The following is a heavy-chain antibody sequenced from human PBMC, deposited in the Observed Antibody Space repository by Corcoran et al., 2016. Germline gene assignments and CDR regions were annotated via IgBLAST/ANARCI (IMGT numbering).Heavy chain of an antibody. Sequence: QVQLVQSGAEVKKPGSSVKVSCKASGGTFSSYAISWVRQAPGQGLEWMGGIIPIFGTANYAQKFQGGVTITTDKSTSTAYMGLSSLRSEDTAVYYCARDTMIVPAYYGMDVWGQGTTVTVSS. CDR1: GGTFSSYA. CDR3: ARDTMIVPAYYGMDV. J-gene: IGHJ6*02. CDR2: IIPIFGTA. V-gene: IGHV1-69*06. D-gene: IGHD3-22*01.